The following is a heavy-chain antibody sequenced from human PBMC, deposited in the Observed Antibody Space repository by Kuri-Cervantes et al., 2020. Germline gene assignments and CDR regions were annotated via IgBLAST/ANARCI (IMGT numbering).Heavy chain of an antibody. CDR2: IIPIFGTA. V-gene: IGHV1-69*06. D-gene: IGHD3-9*01. CDR1: GGTFSSYA. Sequence: SVKVSCKASGGTFSSYAISWVRQAPGQGLEWMGGIIPIFGTANYAQKFQGRVTMAEDTSTDTAYMELSSLSSEDTAVYYCATSGQVYYDILNAWGQGTLVTVSS. J-gene: IGHJ4*02. CDR3: ATSGQVYYDILNA.